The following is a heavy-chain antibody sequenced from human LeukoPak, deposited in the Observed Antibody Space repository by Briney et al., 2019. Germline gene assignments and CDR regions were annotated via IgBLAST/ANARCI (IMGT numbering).Heavy chain of an antibody. V-gene: IGHV4-34*01. Sequence: SETLSLTCAVFGGSFSGYYWNWIRQPPGKGLEWIGRINPSRNTNYNPSLKSRVTISVDTSKKQFSLKLSSVTAADTAVYYCARRYDFWSGYPPPLDYWGQGTLVTVSS. CDR2: INPSRNT. J-gene: IGHJ4*02. CDR3: ARRYDFWSGYPPPLDY. D-gene: IGHD3-3*01. CDR1: GGSFSGYY.